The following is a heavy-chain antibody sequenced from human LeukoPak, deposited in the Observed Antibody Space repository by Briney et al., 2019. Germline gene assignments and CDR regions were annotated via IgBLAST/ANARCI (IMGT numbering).Heavy chain of an antibody. CDR3: ASPVKYYDTWSGYPPFDY. Sequence: SVKVSCKASGGTFNNFAISWVRQAPGQGLEWVGGIIPMSGTANYAQKFQGRVMITADESTSTAYMELSSLRSEDTAIYYCASPVKYYDTWSGYPPFDYWGQGTLVTVSS. CDR2: IIPMSGTA. D-gene: IGHD3-3*01. V-gene: IGHV1-69*13. J-gene: IGHJ4*02. CDR1: GGTFNNFA.